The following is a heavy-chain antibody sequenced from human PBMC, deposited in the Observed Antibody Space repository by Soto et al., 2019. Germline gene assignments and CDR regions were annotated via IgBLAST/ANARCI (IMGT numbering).Heavy chain of an antibody. D-gene: IGHD3-3*01. CDR2: IFSNDEK. Sequence: QVTLKESGPVLVKPTETLTLTCTVSGFSLSNARMGVSWIRQPPGKALEWLAHIFSNDEKSYSTSLKSRLTISKDTSKSQVVLTMTNMDPVDTATYYCARIRVVTIFGVVPLDYYYYGMDVWGQGTTVTVSS. V-gene: IGHV2-26*01. CDR3: ARIRVVTIFGVVPLDYYYYGMDV. CDR1: GFSLSNARMG. J-gene: IGHJ6*02.